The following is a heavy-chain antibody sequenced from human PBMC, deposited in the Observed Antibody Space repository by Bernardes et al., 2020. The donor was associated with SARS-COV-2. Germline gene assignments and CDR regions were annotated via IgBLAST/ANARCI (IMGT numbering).Heavy chain of an antibody. J-gene: IGHJ4*02. CDR3: GYKSVAAPFDY. CDR1: GFSLRTRDVG. V-gene: IGHV2-5*02. D-gene: IGHD6-19*01. Sequence: SGPTLVKPTQTLTLTCAFSGFSLRTRDVGVGWIRQPPGKALEWLALIYWDDDKRYSPSLRNRLTVTKDTSKNQVVLTLTNVDPLDTATYHCGYKSVAAPFDYWGQGTLVIVSP. CDR2: IYWDDDK.